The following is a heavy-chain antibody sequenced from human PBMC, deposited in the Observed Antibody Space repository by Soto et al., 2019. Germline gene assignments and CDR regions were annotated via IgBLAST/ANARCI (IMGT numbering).Heavy chain of an antibody. Sequence: GGSLTLSCAASGFTFSNAWMSWVRLAPGKGLEWVGRIKSKTDGGTTDYAAPVKGRFTISRNDSKTKLYLQMNSLKTEDTAVYYCNNAQGYYELFDIGGQGRMVTVS. CDR3: NNAQGYYELFDI. CDR1: GFTFSNAW. D-gene: IGHD3-22*01. J-gene: IGHJ3*02. CDR2: IKSKTDGGTT. V-gene: IGHV3-15*01.